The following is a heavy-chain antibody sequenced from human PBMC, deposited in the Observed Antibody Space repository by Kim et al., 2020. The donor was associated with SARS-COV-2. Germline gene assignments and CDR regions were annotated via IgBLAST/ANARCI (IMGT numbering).Heavy chain of an antibody. Sequence: ASVKVSCKASGYNFITQTIHWLRQAPGQSLEWMAWIQAGSGVTKYSANFWGRVTLTRDISASTVYMDLTSLTSEDTAVYYCARDDFQTHANDFWGQGTRV. CDR3: ARDDFQTHANDF. CDR1: GYNFITQT. J-gene: IGHJ3*01. V-gene: IGHV1-3*01. D-gene: IGHD3-3*01. CDR2: IQAGSGVT.